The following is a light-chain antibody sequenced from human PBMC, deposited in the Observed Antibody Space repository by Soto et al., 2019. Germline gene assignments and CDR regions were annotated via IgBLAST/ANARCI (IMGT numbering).Light chain of an antibody. J-gene: IGKJ1*01. CDR3: LQDSQYPRT. Sequence: AIQMTQSPSSLSASVGDRVTITCRASQGIGDDLGWYQQKPGKAPNLLIYSASNLQSGVPSRFSGSGSGTDFTLTISGLQPEDVANYYCLQDSQYPRTFGQGTKVEIK. CDR1: QGIGDD. CDR2: SAS. V-gene: IGKV1-6*01.